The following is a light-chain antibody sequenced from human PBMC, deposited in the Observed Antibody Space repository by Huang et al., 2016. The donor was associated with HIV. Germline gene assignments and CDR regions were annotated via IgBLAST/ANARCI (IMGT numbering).Light chain of an antibody. V-gene: IGKV1-39*01. CDR2: DAS. CDR3: QQSYSTLIT. Sequence: IQLTQSPTSLSASVGDRVTMTCRASQSIGTYLNWLHQKPGKAPKLLVSDASTLHKGAPSRFRGSGSGAEFSLTIIGLHLDDFGTYYCQQSYSTLITFGQGTRLEIK. J-gene: IGKJ5*01. CDR1: QSIGTY.